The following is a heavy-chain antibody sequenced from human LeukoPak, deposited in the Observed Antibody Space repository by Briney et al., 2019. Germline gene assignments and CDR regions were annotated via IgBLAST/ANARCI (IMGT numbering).Heavy chain of an antibody. CDR2: IYYSGST. CDR3: ARRVGYCSSTSCYGEFDY. D-gene: IGHD2-2*01. V-gene: IGHV4-59*01. Sequence: SETLSLTCTVSGGSISSYYWSWIRQPPGKGLEWIGYIYYSGSTNYNPSLKSRVTISVDTSKNQFSLKLSSVTAADTAVYYCARRVGYCSSTSCYGEFDYWGQGTLVTVSS. CDR1: GGSISSYY. J-gene: IGHJ4*02.